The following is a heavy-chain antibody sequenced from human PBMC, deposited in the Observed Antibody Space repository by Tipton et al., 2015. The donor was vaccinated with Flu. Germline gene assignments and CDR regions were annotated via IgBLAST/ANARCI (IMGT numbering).Heavy chain of an antibody. V-gene: IGHV4-39*01. Sequence: TLSLTCTDSGGSISRSSYNWGWIRQPPGKGLEWIASIYYSGRTYYNPSLKSRVTISVDTSKNQFSLKLNSVTAADTAVYYRARLSYYDVDLKNFYFEDWGQGTLVTVSS. J-gene: IGHJ4*02. CDR1: GGSISRSSYN. CDR2: IYYSGRT. CDR3: ARLSYYDVDLKNFYFED. D-gene: IGHD3-10*02.